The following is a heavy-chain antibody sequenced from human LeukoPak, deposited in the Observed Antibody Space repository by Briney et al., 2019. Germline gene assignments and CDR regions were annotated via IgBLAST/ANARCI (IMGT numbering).Heavy chain of an antibody. CDR1: GFTFSFYM. CDR3: AREIAADYYDNSGYSPEAFDV. D-gene: IGHD3-22*01. CDR2: ISTSSSHI. J-gene: IGHJ3*01. V-gene: IGHV3-21*01. Sequence: GGSLRLSCTAPGFTFSFYMMNWVRQAPGKGLEWVSSISTSSSHIYYADSLRGRFTVSRDNDKDSLLLQMNSLRGDDTAVYFCAREIAADYYDNSGYSPEAFDVWGQGTVVTVSS.